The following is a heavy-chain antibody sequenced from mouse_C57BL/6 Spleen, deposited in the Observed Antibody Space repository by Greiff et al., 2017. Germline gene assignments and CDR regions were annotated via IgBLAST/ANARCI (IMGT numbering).Heavy chain of an antibody. CDR3: TRDDGSSYPFAY. V-gene: IGHV5-9-1*02. J-gene: IGHJ3*01. CDR2: ISSGGDYI. D-gene: IGHD1-1*01. Sequence: EVMLVESGEGLVKPGGSLKLSCAASGFTFSSYAMSWVRQTPEKRLEWVAYISSGGDYIYYADTVKGRFTISRDNARNTLYLQMSSLKSEDTAMYYCTRDDGSSYPFAYWGQGTLVTGSA. CDR1: GFTFSSYA.